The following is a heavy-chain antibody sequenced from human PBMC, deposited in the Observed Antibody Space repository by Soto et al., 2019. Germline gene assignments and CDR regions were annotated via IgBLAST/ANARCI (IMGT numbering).Heavy chain of an antibody. CDR2: INAGNGNT. D-gene: IGHD6-13*01. CDR3: ARGRYSSSWYGDWGNWFDP. Sequence: ASVKVSCKASGYTFTSYAMHWVRQAPGQRLEWMGWINAGNGNTKYSQKFQGGVTITRDTSASTAYMELSSLRSEDTAVYYCARGRYSSSWYGDWGNWFDPWGQGTLVTVSS. CDR1: GYTFTSYA. V-gene: IGHV1-3*01. J-gene: IGHJ5*02.